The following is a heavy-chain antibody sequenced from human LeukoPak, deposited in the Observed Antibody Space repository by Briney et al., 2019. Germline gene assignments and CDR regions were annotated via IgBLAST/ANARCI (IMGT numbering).Heavy chain of an antibody. Sequence: SETLSLNCTVSGGSISSGSYYWSWIRQPAGKGLEWIERIYTSGSTNYNPSLKSRVTISVDTSKNQFSLKLSSVTAADTAVYYCARQLVGTYSSGWYSDYWGQGTLVTVSS. CDR3: ARQLVGTYSSGWYSDY. D-gene: IGHD6-19*01. CDR1: GGSISSGSYY. CDR2: IYTSGST. V-gene: IGHV4-61*02. J-gene: IGHJ4*02.